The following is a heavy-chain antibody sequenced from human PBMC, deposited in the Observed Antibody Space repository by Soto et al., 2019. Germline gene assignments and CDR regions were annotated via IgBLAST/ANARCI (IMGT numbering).Heavy chain of an antibody. V-gene: IGHV3-7*01. J-gene: IGHJ4*02. Sequence: EVQLVESGGDLVQPGGSLRLSCAASGFAFSGYWMSWVRQAPGKGLEGVANIKQDGSEKYYVDSVKGRFTISRDNAKNSLYVQMNSLRVEDTAVYYCARATSVDAYWGQGTLVTVSS. CDR1: GFAFSGYW. D-gene: IGHD5-12*01. CDR2: IKQDGSEK. CDR3: ARATSVDAY.